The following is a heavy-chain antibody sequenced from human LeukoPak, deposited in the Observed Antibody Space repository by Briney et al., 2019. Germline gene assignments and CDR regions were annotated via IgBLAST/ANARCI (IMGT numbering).Heavy chain of an antibody. J-gene: IGHJ6*03. CDR1: GFTFSSYW. CDR2: IKPDGSEK. CDR3: ARDGHYGSGSYPLSGDYYYMDV. Sequence: GGSLRLSCAASGFTFSSYWMSWVRQAPGKGLEWVANIKPDGSEKYYVDSVKGRFTISRDNTKNSLYVQMNSLRAEDTAVYYCARDGHYGSGSYPLSGDYYYMDVWGKGTTVTISS. D-gene: IGHD3-10*01. V-gene: IGHV3-7*01.